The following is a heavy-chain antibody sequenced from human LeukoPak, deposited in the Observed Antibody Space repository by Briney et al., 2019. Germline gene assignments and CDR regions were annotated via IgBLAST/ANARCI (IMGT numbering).Heavy chain of an antibody. D-gene: IGHD3/OR15-3a*01. CDR1: GLTVSSNY. V-gene: IGHV3-66*02. CDR2: IYSGGSI. Sequence: GGSLRLSCAASGLTVSSNYMNWVRQAPGKELEWVSIIYSGGSIYYANSVKGRFAISRDISKNTLYLQMNSLRVEDTAVYYCARRAGLTMRDAFDLWGQGTMVTVSS. J-gene: IGHJ3*01. CDR3: ARRAGLTMRDAFDL.